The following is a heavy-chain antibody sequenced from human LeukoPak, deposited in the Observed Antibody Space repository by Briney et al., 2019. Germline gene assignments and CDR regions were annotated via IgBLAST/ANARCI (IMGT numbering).Heavy chain of an antibody. J-gene: IGHJ6*02. CDR1: GFTFSTYW. Sequence: GGSLRLSCTASGFTFSTYWVNWVRQAPGKGLEWVANIKQDGSEKYYVDSVKGRFTISGNNAKNSLYLQMNSLRAEDTAVYYCARGQEGTYFGMDVWGQGTTVTVSS. CDR3: ARGQEGTYFGMDV. CDR2: IKQDGSEK. D-gene: IGHD1-1*01. V-gene: IGHV3-7*05.